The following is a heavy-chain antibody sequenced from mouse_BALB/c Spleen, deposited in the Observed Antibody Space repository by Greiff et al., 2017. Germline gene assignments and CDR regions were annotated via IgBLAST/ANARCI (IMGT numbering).Heavy chain of an antibody. CDR1: GYTFTSYW. CDR2: IYPGSGST. Sequence: LQQSGSELVRPGASVKLSCKASGYTFTSYWMHWVKQRPGQGLEWIGNIYPGSGSTNYDEKFKSKATLTVDTSSSTAYMQLSSLTSEDSAVYYCTRGVLRLPMDYWGQGTSVTVSS. CDR3: TRGVLRLPMDY. D-gene: IGHD1-2*01. J-gene: IGHJ4*01. V-gene: IGHV1S22*01.